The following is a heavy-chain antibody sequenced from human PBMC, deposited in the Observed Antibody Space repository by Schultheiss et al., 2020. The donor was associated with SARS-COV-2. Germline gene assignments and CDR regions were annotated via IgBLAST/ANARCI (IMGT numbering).Heavy chain of an antibody. Sequence: SETLSLTCTVSGGSISSYYWSWLRQPPGKGLEWIGYIYYSGSTNYNPSLKSRVTISVDTSKNQFSLKLGSVTAADTAVYYCASGRSSSYHDAFDIWGQGTMVTV. CDR1: GGSISSYY. J-gene: IGHJ3*02. CDR2: IYYSGST. D-gene: IGHD6-13*01. V-gene: IGHV4-59*08. CDR3: ASGRSSSYHDAFDI.